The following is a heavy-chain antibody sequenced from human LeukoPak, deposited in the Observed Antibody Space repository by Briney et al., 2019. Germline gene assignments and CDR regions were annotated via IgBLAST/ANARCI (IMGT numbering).Heavy chain of an antibody. J-gene: IGHJ4*02. V-gene: IGHV4-34*01. CDR3: ARDQYSYDSSGNSLFDY. D-gene: IGHD3-22*01. CDR1: GGSFSGYY. Sequence: SETLSLTCSVYGGSFSGYYWRWIRQPPGKGLEWIGEINHSGSTNYNPSLKSRVTISGDTSKNQFSLKLSSVTAADTAGYYCARDQYSYDSSGNSLFDYWGQGTLVTVSS. CDR2: INHSGST.